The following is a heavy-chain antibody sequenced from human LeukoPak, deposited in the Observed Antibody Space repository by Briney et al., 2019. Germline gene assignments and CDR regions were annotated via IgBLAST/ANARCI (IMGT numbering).Heavy chain of an antibody. CDR2: IRGSGET. CDR3: ARDPRAKKEWVGFDP. Sequence: GGSLRLSCAVSGFSVSNYYMSWVRQAPGKGLEWVSLIRGSGETFYADSVKGRFTISRVDSKNTVYLQMNSLRVEDTAVYFCARDPRAKKEWVGFDPWGKGPLV. CDR1: GFSVSNYY. J-gene: IGHJ5*02. V-gene: IGHV3-66*03. D-gene: IGHD2-15*01.